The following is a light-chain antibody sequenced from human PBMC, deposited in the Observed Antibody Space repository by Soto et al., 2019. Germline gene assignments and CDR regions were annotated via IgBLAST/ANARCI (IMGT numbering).Light chain of an antibody. V-gene: IGKV3-15*01. CDR1: QSVSSN. Sequence: EIVMTQSPATLSVPPGERATLSCRASQSVSSNLAWYQQKPGQAPRLLIYGASTRATGIPARFSGSGSGTDFTLTISSLQSEDFAVYYCQHYNNWPRTFGQGTKVEIK. CDR3: QHYNNWPRT. CDR2: GAS. J-gene: IGKJ1*01.